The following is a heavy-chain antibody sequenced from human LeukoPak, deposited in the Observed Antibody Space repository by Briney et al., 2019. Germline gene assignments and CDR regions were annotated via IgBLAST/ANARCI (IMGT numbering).Heavy chain of an antibody. V-gene: IGHV2-5*01. D-gene: IGHD4-23*01. CDR1: GFSLSTSGVG. Sequence: KESGPTLVKPTQTLTLTCTYSGFSLSTSGVGVGWIGQPPGKALEWLALIYWNDDKRYSPSLKSRLTITKDTSKNQVVLTMTNMDPVDTATYYCAHRGYGGNSVDYWGQGTLVTVSS. CDR2: IYWNDDK. CDR3: AHRGYGGNSVDY. J-gene: IGHJ4*02.